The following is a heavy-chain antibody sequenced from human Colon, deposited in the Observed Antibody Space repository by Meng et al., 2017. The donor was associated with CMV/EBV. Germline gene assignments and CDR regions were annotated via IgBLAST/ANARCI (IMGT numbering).Heavy chain of an antibody. CDR2: ISHSGST. D-gene: IGHD2-15*01. Sequence: SFSGYYWSWIRQPPEKGLEWIGEISHSGSTNYNPSLESRVTISLDTSKNQFSLKVTSVTAADTTVYYCARSPRNRVAAIRGWRFFDYWGQGTLVTVSS. CDR3: ARSPRNRVAAIRGWRFFDY. CDR1: SFSGYY. J-gene: IGHJ4*02. V-gene: IGHV4-34*01.